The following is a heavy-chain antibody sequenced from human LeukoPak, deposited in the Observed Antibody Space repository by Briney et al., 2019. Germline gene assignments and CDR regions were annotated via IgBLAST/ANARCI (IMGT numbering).Heavy chain of an antibody. V-gene: IGHV4-59*12. J-gene: IGHJ3*02. CDR1: GGSISSYY. CDR3: ARSISATINGAFDI. Sequence: SETLSLTCTVSGGSISSYYWSWIRQPPGKGLEWIGYIYYSGSTNYNPSLKSRVTISVDTSKNQFSLKLSSVTAADTAVYYCARSISATINGAFDIWGQGTMVTVSS. D-gene: IGHD5-12*01. CDR2: IYYSGST.